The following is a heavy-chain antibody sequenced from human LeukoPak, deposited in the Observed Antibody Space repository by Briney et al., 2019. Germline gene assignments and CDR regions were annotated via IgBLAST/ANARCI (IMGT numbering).Heavy chain of an antibody. CDR3: ARDPLNYCDSSGGGDYYGMDV. V-gene: IGHV1-2*02. CDR1: GYTFTDYY. D-gene: IGHD3-22*01. CDR2: ISPNSGGT. J-gene: IGHJ6*02. Sequence: GASVKVSCKASGYTFTDYYMHWVRQAPGQGLEWMGWISPNSGGTNYAQKFQGRVTMTRDTSISTAYMELSRLRSDDTAVYYCARDPLNYCDSSGGGDYYGMDVWGQGTTVTVSS.